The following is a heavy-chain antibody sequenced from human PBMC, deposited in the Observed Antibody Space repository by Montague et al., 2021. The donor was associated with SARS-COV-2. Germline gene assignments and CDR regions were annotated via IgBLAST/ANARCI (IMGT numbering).Heavy chain of an antibody. J-gene: IGHJ4*02. D-gene: IGHD5-12*01. Sequence: SRRLSCAVSGFYFNDYGMSLFRQAPGKGLDWVSAVSGDGDSTYYADSVKGRFTISRDNSKNTLYLQMNSLRAEDTAVYYCAKCLRFSGFDGNYFDSWGQGTLVTVSS. V-gene: IGHV3-23*01. CDR3: AKCLRFSGFDGNYFDS. CDR2: VSGDGDST. CDR1: GFYFNDYG.